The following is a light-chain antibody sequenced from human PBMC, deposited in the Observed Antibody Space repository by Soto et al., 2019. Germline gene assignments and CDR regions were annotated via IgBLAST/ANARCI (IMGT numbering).Light chain of an antibody. CDR1: NSDVGGYNL. CDR3: CSYTATDAWV. CDR2: AVS. Sequence: QSVLTQPRSVSGSPGQSVSISCTGTNSDVGGYNLVSWYQQPPGKAPKLIISAVSYRTSGVSDRFSGSKSGNTASLTISGLQAEDEADYYCCSYTATDAWVFGGGTKVTVL. V-gene: IGLV2-11*01. J-gene: IGLJ3*02.